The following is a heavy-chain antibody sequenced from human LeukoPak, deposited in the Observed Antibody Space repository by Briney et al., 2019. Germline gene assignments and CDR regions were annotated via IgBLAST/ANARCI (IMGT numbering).Heavy chain of an antibody. J-gene: IGHJ4*02. Sequence: PSETLSLTCAVSGYSISSGYYWGWIRQPPGKGVEWIGSIYHSGSTYYNPSLKSRVTISVDTSKNQSSLKLSSVTAADTAVYYCARHGYGDIFDYWGQGTLVTVSS. CDR1: GYSISSGYY. V-gene: IGHV4-38-2*01. CDR2: IYHSGST. D-gene: IGHD4-17*01. CDR3: ARHGYGDIFDY.